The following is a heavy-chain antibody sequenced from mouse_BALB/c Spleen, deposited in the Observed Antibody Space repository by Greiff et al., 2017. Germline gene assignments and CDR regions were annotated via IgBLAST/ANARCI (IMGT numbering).Heavy chain of an antibody. CDR1: GFSLTSYG. V-gene: IGHV2-5-1*01. D-gene: IGHD2-4*01. CDR2: IWSGGST. Sequence: VQLQQSGPSLVQPSQCLSITCTVSGFSLTSYGVHWVRQSPGKGLEWLGVIWSGGSTDYNAAFMSRLSITKDNSKSQVFFKMNSLQADDTAIYCCAKRDDSAWFAYWGQGTLVTVSA. J-gene: IGHJ3*01. CDR3: AKRDDSAWFAY.